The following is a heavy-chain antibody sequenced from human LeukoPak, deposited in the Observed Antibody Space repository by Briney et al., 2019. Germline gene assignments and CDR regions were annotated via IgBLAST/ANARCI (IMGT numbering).Heavy chain of an antibody. D-gene: IGHD3-3*01. Sequence: ASVKVSCKASGYTFTSYGISWVRQAPGQGLEWMGWISAYNGNTNYAQKLQGRVTMTTDTSTSTAYMELRSLRSDDTAVYYCARSVPSFLFRSIKSYYMDVWGKGTTVTISS. CDR1: GYTFTSYG. J-gene: IGHJ6*03. V-gene: IGHV1-18*01. CDR2: ISAYNGNT. CDR3: ARSVPSFLFRSIKSYYMDV.